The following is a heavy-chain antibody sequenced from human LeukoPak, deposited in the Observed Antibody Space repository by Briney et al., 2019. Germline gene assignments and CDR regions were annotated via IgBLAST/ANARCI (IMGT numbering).Heavy chain of an antibody. CDR2: ISYDGSNK. CDR3: AKVYGSGPPVYYYYYGMDV. CDR1: GLTFSIYA. Sequence: GGSLRLSCAASGLTFSIYAMSWVRQAPGKGLEWVAVISYDGSNKYYADSVKGRFTISRDNSKNTLYLQMNSLRAEDTAVYYCAKVYGSGPPVYYYYYGMDVWGQGTTVTVSS. D-gene: IGHD3-10*01. V-gene: IGHV3-30*18. J-gene: IGHJ6*02.